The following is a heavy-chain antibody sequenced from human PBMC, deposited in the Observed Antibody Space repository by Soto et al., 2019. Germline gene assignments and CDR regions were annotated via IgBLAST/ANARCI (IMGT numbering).Heavy chain of an antibody. CDR2: ISWDGGST. D-gene: IGHD3-10*01. CDR1: GFTVSNNY. Sequence: GGSLRLSCVASGFTVSNNYMHWVRQAPGKGLEWVSLISWDGGSTYYADSVKGRFTISRDNSKNSLYLQMNSLRTEDTALYYCAKDIGLYGSGSYYLYGMDVWGQGTTVTVSS. CDR3: AKDIGLYGSGSYYLYGMDV. V-gene: IGHV3-43*01. J-gene: IGHJ6*02.